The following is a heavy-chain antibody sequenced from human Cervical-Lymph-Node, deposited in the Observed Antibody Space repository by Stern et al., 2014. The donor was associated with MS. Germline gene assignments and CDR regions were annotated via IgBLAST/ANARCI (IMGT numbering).Heavy chain of an antibody. D-gene: IGHD6-13*01. V-gene: IGHV4-59*02. CDR2: MYYNGGT. CDR3: ARVLPEQHLVRVWYFDF. CDR1: GGPVSSYY. J-gene: IGHJ2*01. Sequence: QEQLQESGLGLVKPSETLSLTCSVSGGPVSSYYWSWIRQSPGKGLEWIGYMYYNGGTNYNPSLKSRVTMSLDTSKNYLSLKLSSVTAADTAVYYCARVLPEQHLVRVWYFDFWGRGTLVTVSS.